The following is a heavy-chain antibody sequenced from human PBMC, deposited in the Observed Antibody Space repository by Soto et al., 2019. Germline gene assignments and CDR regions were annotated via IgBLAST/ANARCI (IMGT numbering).Heavy chain of an antibody. CDR1: GGTFSSYA. Sequence: ASVKVSCKASGGTFSSYAISWVRQAPGQGLEWMGGIIPIFGTANYAQKFQGRVTITADESTSTAYMELSSLRSEDTAVYYCARERFGFGELLCFDPWGQGTLVTVSS. V-gene: IGHV1-69*13. J-gene: IGHJ5*02. CDR3: ARERFGFGELLCFDP. D-gene: IGHD3-10*01. CDR2: IIPIFGTA.